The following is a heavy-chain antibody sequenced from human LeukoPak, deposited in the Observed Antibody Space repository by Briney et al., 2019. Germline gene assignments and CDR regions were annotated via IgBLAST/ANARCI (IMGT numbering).Heavy chain of an antibody. CDR2: ISAYNGNT. CDR3: ARVVLQGRELFFDY. Sequence: GASVKVSCKASGYAFTSYGISWVRQAPGQGLEWMGWISAYNGNTNYAQKLQGRVTMTTDTSTSTAYMELRSLRSDDAAVYYCARVVLQGRELFFDYWGQGTLVTVSS. V-gene: IGHV1-18*01. CDR1: GYAFTSYG. D-gene: IGHD1-7*01. J-gene: IGHJ4*02.